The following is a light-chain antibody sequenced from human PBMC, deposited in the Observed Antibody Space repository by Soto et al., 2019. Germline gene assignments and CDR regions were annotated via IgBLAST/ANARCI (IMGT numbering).Light chain of an antibody. CDR1: NIGSKS. V-gene: IGLV3-21*04. J-gene: IGLJ7*01. CDR2: YDS. Sequence: SYELTQPPSVSVDPGKTARITCGGNNIGSKSVHWYQQKPGQAPVLVIYYDSDRPSGIPERFSGSNSGNTATLTISRVEAGDEADYYCQVWDSSSDHAVFGGGTKLTVL. CDR3: QVWDSSSDHAV.